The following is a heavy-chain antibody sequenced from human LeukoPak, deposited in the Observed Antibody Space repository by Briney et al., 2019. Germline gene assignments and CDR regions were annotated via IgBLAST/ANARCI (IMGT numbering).Heavy chain of an antibody. D-gene: IGHD4-23*01. V-gene: IGHV3-23*01. CDR1: GFTFSSYA. CDR3: AKDRWYLDY. CDR2: ISGSGGST. Sequence: GGSLRLSCAASGFTFSSYAMSWVRQAPGKGLEWVLAISGSGGSTYYADSVKGRFIICRDNSKKTLYLQMNSRRGEDTAVYYCAKDRWYLDYWGEGNLVTVSS. J-gene: IGHJ4*02.